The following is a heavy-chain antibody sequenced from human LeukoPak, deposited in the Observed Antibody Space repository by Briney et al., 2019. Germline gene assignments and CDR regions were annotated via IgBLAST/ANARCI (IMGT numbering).Heavy chain of an antibody. CDR3: ARGRLNIAIFDY. CDR1: GGTFSNYG. D-gene: IGHD5-12*01. V-gene: IGHV1-69*06. Sequence: SVKVSCKASGGTFSNYGINWVRQAPGQGLEWMGGIIPIFGTANYAQKFQGRVTITADKSTSTAYMELSSLRSEDTAVYYCARGRLNIAIFDYWGQGTLVTVSS. J-gene: IGHJ4*02. CDR2: IIPIFGTA.